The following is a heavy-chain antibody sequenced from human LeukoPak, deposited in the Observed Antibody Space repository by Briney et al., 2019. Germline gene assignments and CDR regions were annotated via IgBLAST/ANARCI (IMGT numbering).Heavy chain of an antibody. V-gene: IGHV4-34*01. CDR2: IYHSGSA. D-gene: IGHD3-10*01. Sequence: SETLSLTCAVYGGSFSGYYWSWIRQPPGKGLEWIGSMEWIGSIYHSGSAYYNPSLKSRVTISVDTSKNHFSLKLSSVTAADTAVYYCAANSADYNTLGGSYKVWGQGTLVTVSS. CDR3: AANSADYNTLGGSYKV. CDR1: GGSFSGYY. J-gene: IGHJ4*02.